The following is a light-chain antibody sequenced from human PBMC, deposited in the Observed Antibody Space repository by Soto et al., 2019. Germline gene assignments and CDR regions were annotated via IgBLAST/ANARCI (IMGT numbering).Light chain of an antibody. Sequence: EIVMTQSPATLSVYPGERATLSCRASQSVSSNLAWYQQNPGQAPRLLIFRASIRATGIPARFSGSGSGTEFTLTISSLQSEDFAVYYCQQYNDWPRGTFGQGSKVDVK. V-gene: IGKV3-15*01. CDR2: RAS. J-gene: IGKJ1*01. CDR3: QQYNDWPRGT. CDR1: QSVSSN.